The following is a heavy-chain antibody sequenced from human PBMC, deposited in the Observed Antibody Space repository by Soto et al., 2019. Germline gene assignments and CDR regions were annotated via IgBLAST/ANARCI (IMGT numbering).Heavy chain of an antibody. Sequence: GGSRRLSCAASGFTFSSYWMSWVRQAPGKGLEWVGRIKSKTDGGTADYAAPAKGRFTISRDDSKNTLSLQMNSLKTEDTAVYYCNTYYHYHKSFADWGKGTLVTVSS. CDR2: IKSKTDGGTA. D-gene: IGHD3-22*01. V-gene: IGHV3-15*01. J-gene: IGHJ4*02. CDR1: GFTFSSYW. CDR3: NTYYHYHKSFAD.